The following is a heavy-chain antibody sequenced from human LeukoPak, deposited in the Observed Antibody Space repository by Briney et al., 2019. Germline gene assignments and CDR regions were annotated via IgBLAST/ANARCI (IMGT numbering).Heavy chain of an antibody. CDR3: AKDLFYSFDI. CDR2: ISYDGSNK. V-gene: IGHV3-30-3*01. D-gene: IGHD2/OR15-2a*01. CDR1: GFTFSSYA. J-gene: IGHJ3*02. Sequence: GRSLRLSCAASGFTFSSYAMHWVRQAPGKGLEWVAVISYDGSNKYYADSVKGRFTISRDNSKNTLYLQMNSLRAEDTAVYRCAKDLFYSFDIWGQGTEVTVSS.